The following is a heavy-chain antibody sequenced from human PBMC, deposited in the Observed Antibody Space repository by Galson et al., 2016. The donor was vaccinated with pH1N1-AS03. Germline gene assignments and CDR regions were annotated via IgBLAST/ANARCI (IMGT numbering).Heavy chain of an antibody. Sequence: SLRLSCAASGFTFSGSTMHWVRQASGKGLEWVGRIKSKTDGGTTEYAAPVKGRFTISRDDSKNTLFLQMNTLIIEDTAVYYCTRNKPYYFDSTGYNNKMYYYYMDVWGKGTTVTVSS. J-gene: IGHJ6*03. CDR2: IKSKTDGGTT. CDR3: TRNKPYYFDSTGYNNKMYYYYMDV. CDR1: GFTFSGST. V-gene: IGHV3-15*01. D-gene: IGHD3-22*01.